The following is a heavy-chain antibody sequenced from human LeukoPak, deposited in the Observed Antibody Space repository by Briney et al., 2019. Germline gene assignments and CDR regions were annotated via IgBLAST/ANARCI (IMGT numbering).Heavy chain of an antibody. CDR2: ISGSGGST. J-gene: IGHJ5*02. V-gene: IGHV3-23*01. CDR3: AKDPGSGWLRRENWFDP. CDR1: GFTFSSYA. Sequence: GGSLRLSCAASGFTFSSYAMSWVRQAPGKGLEWVSAISGSGGSTYYADSVKGRFTISRDNSKNTLYPQMNSLRAEDTAVYYCAKDPGSGWLRRENWFDPWGQGTLVAVSS. D-gene: IGHD6-19*01.